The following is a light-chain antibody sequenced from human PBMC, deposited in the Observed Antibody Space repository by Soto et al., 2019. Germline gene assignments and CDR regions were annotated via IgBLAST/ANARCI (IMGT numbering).Light chain of an antibody. Sequence: QSVLTQPASVSGSPGQSITISCTGSISDIGGHDYVSWYQQHPGKAPKLMIYEVDNRPSGVSNRFSASKSGNTASLTISGLQAEDEADYYCSSYTSGSALVVFGGGTQLTVL. CDR3: SSYTSGSALVV. J-gene: IGLJ2*01. CDR1: ISDIGGHDY. CDR2: EVD. V-gene: IGLV2-14*01.